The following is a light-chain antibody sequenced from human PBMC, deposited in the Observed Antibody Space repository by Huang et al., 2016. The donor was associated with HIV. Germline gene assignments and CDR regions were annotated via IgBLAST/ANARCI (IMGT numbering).Light chain of an antibody. CDR2: CAS. CDR1: QSVSSN. CDR3: QQYNNWLTWT. V-gene: IGKV3D-15*01. J-gene: IGKJ1*01. Sequence: VMTQSPATLSVSPGERATLSCRASQSVSSNLAWYQQKPGQAPSLLLFCASTRAPDAPTRFSGSGTGTENTLTISSRQAEDVAGYYCQQYNNWLTWTFGQGTKEELK.